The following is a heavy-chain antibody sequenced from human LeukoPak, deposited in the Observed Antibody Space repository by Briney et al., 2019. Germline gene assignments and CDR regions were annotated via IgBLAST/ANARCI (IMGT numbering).Heavy chain of an antibody. V-gene: IGHV4-59*10. Sequence: KASETLSLTCAVYGGSFSGYYWSWIRQPPGKGLEWIGRIYTSGSTNYNPSLKSRITMSVDTSKNQFSLKLSSVTAADTAVYYCARKGSGSYFDYWGQGTLVTVSS. CDR2: IYTSGST. J-gene: IGHJ4*02. D-gene: IGHD3-10*01. CDR1: GGSFSGYY. CDR3: ARKGSGSYFDY.